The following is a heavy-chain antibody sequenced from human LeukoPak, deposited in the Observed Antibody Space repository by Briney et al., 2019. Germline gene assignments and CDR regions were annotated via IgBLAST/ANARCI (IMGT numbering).Heavy chain of an antibody. CDR1: GGSISSGSYY. CDR2: IYTSGST. V-gene: IGHV4-61*02. J-gene: IGHJ6*03. CDR3: ARHPYYGSGSPQYYYYYYMDV. Sequence: PSQTLSLTCTVSGGSISSGSYYWSWIRQPAGKGLEWIGRIYTSGSTNYSPSLKSRVTISVDTSKNQFSLKLSSVTAADTAVYYCARHPYYGSGSPQYYYYYYMDVWGKGTTVTISS. D-gene: IGHD3-10*01.